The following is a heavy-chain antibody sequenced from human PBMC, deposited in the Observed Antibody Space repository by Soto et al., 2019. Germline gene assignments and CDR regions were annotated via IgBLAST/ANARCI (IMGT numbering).Heavy chain of an antibody. J-gene: IGHJ3*02. CDR3: ARVGDQTGIAAAKTGAFDI. Sequence: ASVKVSCKASGYTFTSYVISWVRQAPGQGLEWMGWISAYNGNTNYAQKLQGRVTMTTDTSTSTAYMELRSLRSDDTAVYYCARVGDQTGIAAAKTGAFDIWGQGTMVTVSS. V-gene: IGHV1-18*01. CDR2: ISAYNGNT. D-gene: IGHD6-13*01. CDR1: GYTFTSYV.